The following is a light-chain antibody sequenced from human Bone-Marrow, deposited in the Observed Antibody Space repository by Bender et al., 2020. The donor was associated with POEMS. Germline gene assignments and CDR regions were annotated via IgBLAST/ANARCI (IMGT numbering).Light chain of an antibody. Sequence: QSVLSQPPSASGTPGQRVTISCSGSSSNIGSNHVYWYQQLPGTAPKLLIYKDSQRLSGVPDRFSGSKSGTSAALAISGLRSEDEGDYYCAVWDDSLNGWVFGGGTKLTVL. J-gene: IGLJ3*02. CDR3: AVWDDSLNGWV. V-gene: IGLV1-47*01. CDR1: SSNIGSNH. CDR2: KDS.